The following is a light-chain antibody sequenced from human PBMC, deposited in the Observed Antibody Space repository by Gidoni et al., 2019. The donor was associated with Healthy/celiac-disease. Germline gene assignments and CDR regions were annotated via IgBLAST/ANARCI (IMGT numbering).Light chain of an antibody. J-gene: IGKJ3*01. CDR3: QQSYSTLFT. Sequence: DIQITQSPSSLSASVGDRVTITCRASQSISSYLHWYHQKPGKAPKLLIYAAYSLQSGVPSRFSGSGSGTDFTLTISSLQPEDFATYYCQQSYSTLFTFGPGTKVDIK. CDR1: QSISSY. CDR2: AAY. V-gene: IGKV1-39*01.